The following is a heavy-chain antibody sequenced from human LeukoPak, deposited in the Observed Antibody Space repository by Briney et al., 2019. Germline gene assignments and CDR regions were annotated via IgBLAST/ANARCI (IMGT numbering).Heavy chain of an antibody. Sequence: PGGSLRLSCAASGFTVSSNYMSWVRQAPGKGLEWVSVIYSGGSTYYADSVKGRFTISRDNSKNTLYLQMNSLRAEDTAVYYCARDLGFDSSGSDYWGQGTLVTVSS. D-gene: IGHD3-22*01. V-gene: IGHV3-66*01. CDR1: GFTVSSNY. CDR2: IYSGGST. J-gene: IGHJ4*02. CDR3: ARDLGFDSSGSDY.